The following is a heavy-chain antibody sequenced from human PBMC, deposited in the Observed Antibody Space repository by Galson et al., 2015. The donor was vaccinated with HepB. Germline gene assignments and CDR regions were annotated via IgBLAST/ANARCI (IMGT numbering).Heavy chain of an antibody. V-gene: IGHV3-30*18. Sequence: LRLSCATSGFTFSYYGMHWVRQAPGKGLEWVAGMSYDGNYKHYADSVKGRFTISRDNSENTLYLQMNSLRPDDTAMYYCVKDLGVWAVADRFKSWGQGTLVTVSS. CDR2: MSYDGNYK. J-gene: IGHJ5*02. D-gene: IGHD6-19*01. CDR1: GFTFSYYG. CDR3: VKDLGVWAVADRFKS.